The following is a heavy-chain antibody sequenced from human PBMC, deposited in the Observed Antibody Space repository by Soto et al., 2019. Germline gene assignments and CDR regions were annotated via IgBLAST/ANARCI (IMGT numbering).Heavy chain of an antibody. Sequence: SVKVSCKASGGTFSSYAISWVRQAPGQGLEWMGGIIPIFGTANYAQKFQGRVTITTDESTSTAYMELSSLRSEDTAVYYCARDLGRWDSSADFDYWGQGTLVTVSS. J-gene: IGHJ4*02. CDR2: IIPIFGTA. V-gene: IGHV1-69*05. CDR3: ARDLGRWDSSADFDY. CDR1: GGTFSSYA. D-gene: IGHD3-22*01.